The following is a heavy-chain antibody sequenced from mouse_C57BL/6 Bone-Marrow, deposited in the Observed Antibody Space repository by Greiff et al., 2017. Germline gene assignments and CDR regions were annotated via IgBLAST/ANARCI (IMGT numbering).Heavy chain of an antibody. D-gene: IGHD2-4*01. CDR3: ERSTPLYYDYDEDAMDY. CDR2: IDPSDSYT. CDR1: GYTFTSYW. J-gene: IGHJ4*01. Sequence: QVQLQQPGAELVRPGTSVKLSCKASGYTFTSYWMHWVKQRPGQGLEWIGVIDPSDSYTNYNQKFKGKATLTVDTSSSTAYMQLSSLTSEDSAVYYCERSTPLYYDYDEDAMDYWGQGTSVTVSS. V-gene: IGHV1-59*01.